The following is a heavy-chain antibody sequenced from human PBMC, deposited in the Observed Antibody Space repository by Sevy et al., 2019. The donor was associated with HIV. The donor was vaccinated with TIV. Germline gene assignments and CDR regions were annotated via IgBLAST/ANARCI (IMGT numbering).Heavy chain of an antibody. CDR3: ARERITIFGGGYFDY. CDR2: ISYDRSNK. CDR1: GFTFSSYA. D-gene: IGHD3-3*01. Sequence: GGSLRLSCAASGFTFSSYAMHRVRQAPCKGLEWVAVISYDRSNKYYEDSVKGRFTISRDNSKNTLYLQMNSLRAEETAVYYCARERITIFGGGYFDYWGQGTLVTVSS. J-gene: IGHJ4*02. V-gene: IGHV3-30*04.